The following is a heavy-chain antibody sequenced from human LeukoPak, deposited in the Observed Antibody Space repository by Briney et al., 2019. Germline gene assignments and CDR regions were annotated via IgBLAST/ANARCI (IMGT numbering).Heavy chain of an antibody. CDR2: ISISGSTI. Sequence: GGSLRLSCAASGFTFSSYEMNWVRQAPGKGLEWVSYISISGSTILYADSVRGRFTISRDNAKNSLYLQMNSLRAEDTAVYYCARGGSSGYDYNAFDMWGQGTVVTVSS. CDR3: ARGGSSGYDYNAFDM. CDR1: GFTFSSYE. V-gene: IGHV3-48*03. J-gene: IGHJ3*02. D-gene: IGHD3-22*01.